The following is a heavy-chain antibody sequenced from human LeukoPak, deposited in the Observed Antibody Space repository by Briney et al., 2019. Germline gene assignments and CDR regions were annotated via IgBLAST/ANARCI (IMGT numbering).Heavy chain of an antibody. Sequence: PGGSLRLSCAASGFTFSSYAMHWVRQAPGKGLEWVAVISYDGSNKYYADSVKGRFTISRDNSKNTLYLQMNSLRAEDTAVYYCAREGTIPSDAFDIWGQGTMVTVSS. CDR2: ISYDGSNK. CDR1: GFTFSSYA. CDR3: AREGTIPSDAFDI. V-gene: IGHV3-30-3*01. J-gene: IGHJ3*02. D-gene: IGHD3-3*01.